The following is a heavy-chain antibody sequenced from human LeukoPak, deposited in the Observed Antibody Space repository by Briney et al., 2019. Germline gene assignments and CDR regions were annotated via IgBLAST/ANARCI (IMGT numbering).Heavy chain of an antibody. CDR3: ARVDILTGYSSDY. CDR1: GGSFSGYY. Sequence: PSETLSLTCAVYGGSFSGYYWSWIRQPPGKGLEWIGEINHSGSTNYNPSLKSRVTISVDTSKNQFSLKLSSVTAADTAVYYCARVDILTGYSSDYWGQGTLVTASS. CDR2: INHSGST. D-gene: IGHD3-9*01. J-gene: IGHJ4*02. V-gene: IGHV4-34*01.